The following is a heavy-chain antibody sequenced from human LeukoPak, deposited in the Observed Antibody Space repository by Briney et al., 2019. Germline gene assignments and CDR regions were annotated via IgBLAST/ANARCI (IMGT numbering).Heavy chain of an antibody. Sequence: SETLSLTCSVSGGSIRGGSYYWSWIRQPAGRGLELIGRIYTSGTTHYNPSLKSRVTITVDTSENQFSVKLTSVTAADTAVYYCARWYSSSTGDRFDSWGQGTQVTVSS. CDR1: GGSIRGGSYY. V-gene: IGHV4-61*02. CDR3: ARWYSSSTGDRFDS. J-gene: IGHJ4*02. CDR2: IYTSGTT. D-gene: IGHD6-19*01.